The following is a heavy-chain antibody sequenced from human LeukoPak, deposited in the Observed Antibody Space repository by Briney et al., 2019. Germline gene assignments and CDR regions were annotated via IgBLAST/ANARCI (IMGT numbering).Heavy chain of an antibody. J-gene: IGHJ4*02. D-gene: IGHD3/OR15-3a*01. CDR1: GGSITTTTYH. CDR2: IHYSGST. V-gene: IGHV4-39*01. CDR3: ARQTGSGLFILP. Sequence: PSETLSLTCTVSGGSITTTTYHWGWIRQSPGKGLEWIGSIHYSGSTYYNASLKSQVSISIDTSKNQFSLGLTSVTAADTAVYYCARQTGSGLFILPGGQGTLVTVSS.